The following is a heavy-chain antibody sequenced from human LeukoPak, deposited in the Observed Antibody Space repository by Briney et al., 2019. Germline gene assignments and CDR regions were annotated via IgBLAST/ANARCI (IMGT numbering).Heavy chain of an antibody. CDR3: ARVGDAWYKYPDY. CDR2: ISDDSSTI. D-gene: IGHD1-1*01. V-gene: IGHV3-48*01. CDR1: GFSLSGAG. J-gene: IGHJ4*02. Sequence: GGSLRLSCAASGFSLSGAGFNWVRQAPGKGLEWLSYISDDSSTISYADSVKGRFAVSRDDGKNSLSLQMKGLRAEDTAVYYCARVGDAWYKYPDYWGQGTLVTVSS.